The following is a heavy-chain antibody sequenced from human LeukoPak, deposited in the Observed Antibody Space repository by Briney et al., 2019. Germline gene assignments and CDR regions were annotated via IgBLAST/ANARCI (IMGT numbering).Heavy chain of an antibody. CDR2: IYYSGST. J-gene: IGHJ4*02. V-gene: IGHV4-30-2*03. CDR1: GGSISSGGYS. D-gene: IGHD3-9*01. Sequence: SQTLSLTCAVSGGSISSGGYSWSWIRQPPGKGPEWIGTIYYSGSTYYNPSLKSRLTISVDMSKNQFSLKLSSVTAADTAVYYCVRHTPGDILTGYFPTIFDYWGQGTLVTVSS. CDR3: VRHTPGDILTGYFPTIFDY.